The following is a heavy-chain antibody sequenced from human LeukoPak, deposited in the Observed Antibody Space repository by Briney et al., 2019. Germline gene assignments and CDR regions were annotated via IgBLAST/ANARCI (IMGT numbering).Heavy chain of an antibody. Sequence: SETLSLTCAVYGGSFSGYYWSWIRQPPGKGLEWIGSIYYSGSTNYNPSLKSRVTISVDTSKNQFSLKLSSVTAADTAVYYCARVFPYYDSSGYYYVPMYYFDYWGQGTLVTVSS. CDR2: IYYSGST. J-gene: IGHJ4*02. CDR1: GGSFSGYY. CDR3: ARVFPYYDSSGYYYVPMYYFDY. V-gene: IGHV4-34*01. D-gene: IGHD3-22*01.